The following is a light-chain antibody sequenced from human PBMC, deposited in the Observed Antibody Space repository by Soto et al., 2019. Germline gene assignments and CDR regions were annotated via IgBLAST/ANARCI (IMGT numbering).Light chain of an antibody. V-gene: IGKV3D-20*02. CDR2: DAS. J-gene: IGKJ5*01. Sequence: EIVLTQSPGTLSLSPGERATLSCRASQSVSSSNLAWYQQKPGQAPRLLIYDASNRATGIPARFSGSGSGTDFTLTISSLEPEDFAVYYCQQRSNWLPITFGQGTRLEIK. CDR3: QQRSNWLPIT. CDR1: QSVSSSN.